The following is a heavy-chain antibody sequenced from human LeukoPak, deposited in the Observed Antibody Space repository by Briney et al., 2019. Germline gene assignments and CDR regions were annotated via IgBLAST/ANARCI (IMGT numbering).Heavy chain of an antibody. J-gene: IGHJ6*02. CDR3: AKDRLTYYYYGMDV. CDR1: GFTFTSDA. Sequence: GGSLRLSCVASGFTFTSDAMNWVRQAPGKGLEWVACITTRSSYMYYADSVKGRFTISRDNAKNSLYLQMNSLRAEDTAVYYCAKDRLTYYYYGMDVWGQGTTVTVSS. V-gene: IGHV3-21*01. D-gene: IGHD2-15*01. CDR2: ITTRSSYM.